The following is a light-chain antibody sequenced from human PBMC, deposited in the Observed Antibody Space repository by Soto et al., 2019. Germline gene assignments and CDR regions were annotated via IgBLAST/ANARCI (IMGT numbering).Light chain of an antibody. CDR2: EVY. Sequence: QSALAQPPSASGSPGQSVTISCTGTSSDVGGYDYVSWYQQHPGKAPKLIIFEVYKRPSGVPDRFSGSKSGNTASLTVSGLQADDEADYYCISYAGSKNYVFGTGTKVTV. V-gene: IGLV2-8*01. CDR1: SSDVGGYDY. CDR3: ISYAGSKNYV. J-gene: IGLJ1*01.